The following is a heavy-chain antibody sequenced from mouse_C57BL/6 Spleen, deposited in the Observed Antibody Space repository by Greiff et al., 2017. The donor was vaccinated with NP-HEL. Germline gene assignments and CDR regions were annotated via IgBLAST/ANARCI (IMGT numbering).Heavy chain of an antibody. CDR3: ARNEGYGSSRAWFAY. V-gene: IGHV2-2*01. CDR2: IWSGGST. D-gene: IGHD1-1*01. CDR1: GFSLTSYG. J-gene: IGHJ3*01. Sequence: QVQLKQSGPGLVQPSQSLSITCTVSGFSLTSYGVHWVRQSPGKGLEWLGVIWSGGSTDYNAAFISRLSISKDNSKSQVFFKMNSLQADDTAIYYCARNEGYGSSRAWFAYWGQGTLVTVSA.